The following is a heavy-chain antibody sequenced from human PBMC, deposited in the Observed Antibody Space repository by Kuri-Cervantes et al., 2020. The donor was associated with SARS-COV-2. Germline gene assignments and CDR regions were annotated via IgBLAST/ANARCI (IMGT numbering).Heavy chain of an antibody. J-gene: IGHJ4*02. D-gene: IGHD5-18*01. Sequence: SETLSLTCTFSGVSFRGYYWSWIRQPPGKGLEWIGEIHGSGGATYNSSLKSRVTLSVDASKIQFSLRLTSVTAADTAVYYCGSPAGGYKSGFDSLGFWGQGTLVTVSS. CDR1: GVSFRGYY. CDR3: GSPAGGYKSGFDSLGF. CDR2: IHGSGGA. V-gene: IGHV4-34*01.